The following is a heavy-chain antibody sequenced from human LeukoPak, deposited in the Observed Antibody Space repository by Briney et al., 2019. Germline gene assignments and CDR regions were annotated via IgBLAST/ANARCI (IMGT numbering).Heavy chain of an antibody. CDR2: IYHSGST. CDR3: ARRQGSAWSSRDFDY. V-gene: IGHV4-4*02. Sequence: SGTLSLTCAVSGGSISSSNWWSWVRRPPGKGLEWIGEIYHSGSTNYNPSLKSRVTISVDKSKNQFSLKLSSVTAADTAVYYCARRQGSAWSSRDFDYWGQGTLVTVSS. CDR1: GGSISSSNW. J-gene: IGHJ4*02. D-gene: IGHD1-26*01.